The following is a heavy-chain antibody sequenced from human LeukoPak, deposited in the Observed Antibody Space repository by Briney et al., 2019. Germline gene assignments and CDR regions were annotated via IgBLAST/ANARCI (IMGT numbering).Heavy chain of an antibody. V-gene: IGHV1-69*05. J-gene: IGHJ5*02. D-gene: IGHD4-11*01. CDR2: IIPIFGTA. CDR1: GGTFSSYA. CDR3: ATPHFYSNSNWFDP. Sequence: SVKVSCKASGGTFSSYAISWVRQAPGQGLEWMGGIIPIFGTANYAQKFQGRVTITTDESTSTAYMELSSLRSEDTAVYYCATPHFYSNSNWFDPWGQGTLVTVSS.